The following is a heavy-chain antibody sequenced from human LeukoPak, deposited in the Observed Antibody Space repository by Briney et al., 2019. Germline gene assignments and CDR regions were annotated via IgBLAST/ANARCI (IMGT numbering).Heavy chain of an antibody. CDR3: ARGRDWNYLFFDY. CDR2: IYTNGIT. CDR1: GGSLSSYY. J-gene: IGHJ4*02. V-gene: IGHV4-4*07. Sequence: SETLSLTCTVSGGSLSSYYWSWIRQPAGKGREWIGRIYTNGITNYNPSLQSRVTMSVDTSKNQFSLKLNSVTAADTAVYYCARGRDWNYLFFDYWGQGTLVTVSS. D-gene: IGHD1-7*01.